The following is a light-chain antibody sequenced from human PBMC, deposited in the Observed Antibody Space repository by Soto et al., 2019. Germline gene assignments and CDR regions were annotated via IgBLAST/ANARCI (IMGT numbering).Light chain of an antibody. J-gene: IGKJ1*01. Sequence: DIVMTQSPDSLAVSLGERATINCKSIQSVLYSSNHKNYLAWYQQKSGQPPKLLIYWASTRESGVPDRFSGSGSGTDFTLTISSLQAEDVAVYYCPQYSSPWTFGQGTKVEIK. V-gene: IGKV4-1*01. CDR1: QSVLYSSNHKNY. CDR3: PQYSSPWT. CDR2: WAS.